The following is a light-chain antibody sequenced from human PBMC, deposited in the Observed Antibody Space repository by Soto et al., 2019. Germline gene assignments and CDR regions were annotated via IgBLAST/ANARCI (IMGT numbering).Light chain of an antibody. J-gene: IGKJ1*01. CDR2: KAS. CDR1: QSISSW. CDR3: QQYNSYPWT. V-gene: IGKV1-5*03. Sequence: DIQMTQSPSTLSASLGDTVTITCRASQSISSWLAWYQQKPGKAPKLLIYKASSLQSGVPSRFSGSGSGTEFTLTISSLQPDDFATYYCQQYNSYPWTFGQGTKVEIK.